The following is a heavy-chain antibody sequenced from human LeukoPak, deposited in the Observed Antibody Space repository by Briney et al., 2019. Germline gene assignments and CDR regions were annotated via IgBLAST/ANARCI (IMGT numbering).Heavy chain of an antibody. J-gene: IGHJ4*02. V-gene: IGHV4-39*07. CDR3: ARDHPGYCSGGSCRQTFDY. CDR1: GGSINSNNYY. Sequence: SETLSLTCSVSGGSINSNNYYWGWIRQPPGKGLEWIGSIYHSGSTYYNPSLKSRVTISVDTSKNQFSLKLSSVTAADTAVYYCARDHPGYCSGGSCRQTFDYWGQGTLVTVSS. CDR2: IYHSGST. D-gene: IGHD2-15*01.